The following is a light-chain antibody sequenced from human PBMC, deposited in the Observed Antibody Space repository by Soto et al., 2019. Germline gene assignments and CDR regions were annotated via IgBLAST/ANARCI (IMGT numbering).Light chain of an antibody. CDR1: HSISNW. J-gene: IGKJ1*01. CDR3: QQYDTYPRT. Sequence: DIQMTQSPSTLSASVGDRVTITCRASHSISNWLAWYQQKPGKAPKLLIFKASTLESGVPSRFSGSGSGTEITLNISSLQPDDFATYHCQQYDTYPRTFGQGTKVDIK. CDR2: KAS. V-gene: IGKV1-5*03.